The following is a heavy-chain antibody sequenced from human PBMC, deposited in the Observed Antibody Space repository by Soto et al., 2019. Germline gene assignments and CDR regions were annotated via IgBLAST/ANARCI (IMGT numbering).Heavy chain of an antibody. CDR2: ISSSGSTI. V-gene: IGHV3-48*03. Sequence: EVQLVESGGGLGQPGGSLRLSCAGSGFTFSSYEMNWVRQAPGKGLEWVSYISSSGSTIYYADSVKGRFTISRDNAKISLYLQMNSPRAKDTALYYGARAHGEARDYWGQGTLVTVSS. CDR1: GFTFSSYE. CDR3: ARAHGEARDY. D-gene: IGHD7-27*01. J-gene: IGHJ4*02.